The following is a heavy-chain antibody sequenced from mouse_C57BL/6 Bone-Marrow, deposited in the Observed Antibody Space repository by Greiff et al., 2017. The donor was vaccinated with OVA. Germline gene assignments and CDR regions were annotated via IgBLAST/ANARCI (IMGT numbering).Heavy chain of an antibody. J-gene: IGHJ2*01. Sequence: EVKLQESGAELVRPGASVKLSCTASGFNIKDDYMHWVKERPEQGLEWIGWIDPETGDTEYASKFQGKATITADTSSKTVYLHLSSLTSEDTAVYYCTTYRYWGQGTTLTVSS. V-gene: IGHV14-4*01. CDR1: GFNIKDDY. CDR3: TTYRY. CDR2: IDPETGDT.